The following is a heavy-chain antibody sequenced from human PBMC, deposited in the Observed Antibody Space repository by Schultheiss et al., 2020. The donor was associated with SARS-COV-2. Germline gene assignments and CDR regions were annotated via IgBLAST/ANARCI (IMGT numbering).Heavy chain of an antibody. CDR2: IKQDGSEK. CDR3: ARDRSPYYGDYVGPLDY. V-gene: IGHV3-33*08. Sequence: GGSLRLSCAASGFTFSSYAMHWVRQAPGKGLEWVANIKQDGSEKNYADSVKGRFTISRDNSKNTLYLQMNSLRAEDTAVYYCARDRSPYYGDYVGPLDYWGQGTLVTVSS. J-gene: IGHJ4*02. CDR1: GFTFSSYA. D-gene: IGHD4-17*01.